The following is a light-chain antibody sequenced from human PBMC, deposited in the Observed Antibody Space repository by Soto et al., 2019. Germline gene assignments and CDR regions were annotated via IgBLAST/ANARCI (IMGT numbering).Light chain of an antibody. CDR2: AAS. Sequence: DVQMTQSPSSLSASVGDIVTITCRASQTINSYINWYQQKPGKAPKLLIYAASSLKSGVPSRFSGSGSGTDFTLTISNLQPEDFATYYCQQSYSTFKTFGQGTKVESK. CDR1: QTINSY. CDR3: QQSYSTFKT. J-gene: IGKJ1*01. V-gene: IGKV1-39*01.